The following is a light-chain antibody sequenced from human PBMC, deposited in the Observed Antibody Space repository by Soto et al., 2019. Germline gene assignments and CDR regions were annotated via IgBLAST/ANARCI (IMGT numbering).Light chain of an antibody. V-gene: IGLV2-14*01. CDR1: GSDVGGYKY. J-gene: IGLJ2*01. CDR2: EVS. CDR3: SSYTSSSTSFVV. Sequence: QSALTQPASVSGSPGQSITISCTGTGSDVGGYKYVSWYQQNPGKAPKLMIFEVSNRPSGVSDRFSGSKSGNTASLTISGLQAEDEADYYCSSYTSSSTSFVVFGGGTKVTVL.